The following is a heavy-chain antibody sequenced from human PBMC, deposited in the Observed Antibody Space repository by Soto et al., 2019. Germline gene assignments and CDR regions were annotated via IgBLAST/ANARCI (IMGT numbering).Heavy chain of an antibody. CDR3: ARIRGTYYYGSGRYSNFDY. V-gene: IGHV2-26*01. CDR2: IFSNDEK. CDR1: GFSLSNARMG. J-gene: IGHJ4*02. Sequence: QVTLKESGPVLVKPTDTLTLTCTVSGFSLSNARMGVSWIRQPPGKALEWLAHIFSNDEKYYSTSLKSRLTISKDTTKSQVVLTMTNMDPMDTATYYCARIRGTYYYGSGRYSNFDYWGQGTLVTVSS. D-gene: IGHD3-10*01.